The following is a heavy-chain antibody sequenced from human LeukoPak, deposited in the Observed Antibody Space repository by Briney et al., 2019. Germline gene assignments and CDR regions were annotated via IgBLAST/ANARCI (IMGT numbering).Heavy chain of an antibody. CDR1: GITVSTNH. D-gene: IGHD2-21*02. V-gene: IGHV3-66*01. Sequence: GGSLRLSCAVSGITVSTNHVSWVRQAPGKGLEWVSIIYSGGTTYYADSVKGRFTISRDNSKNTLSLQMNSLRAEDTAVYYCARGHCFGGDCYFDYWGPGTLVTVSS. CDR2: IYSGGTT. J-gene: IGHJ4*02. CDR3: ARGHCFGGDCYFDY.